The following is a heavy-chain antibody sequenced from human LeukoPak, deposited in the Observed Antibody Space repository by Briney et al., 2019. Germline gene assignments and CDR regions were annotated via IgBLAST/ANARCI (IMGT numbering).Heavy chain of an antibody. J-gene: IGHJ4*02. Sequence: PSETLSLTCTVSGGPISSGDYYWSWIRQPPGKGLEWIVYIYYSGSTYYNPSLKSRVTISVDTSKNQFPLKLSSVTAADTAVYYCARDVDGGNSHYFDYWGQGTLVTVSS. CDR3: ARDVDGGNSHYFDY. CDR2: IYYSGST. CDR1: GGPISSGDYY. V-gene: IGHV4-30-4*01. D-gene: IGHD4-23*01.